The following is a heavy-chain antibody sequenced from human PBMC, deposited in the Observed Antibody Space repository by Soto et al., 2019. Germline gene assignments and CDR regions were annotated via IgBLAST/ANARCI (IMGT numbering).Heavy chain of an antibody. CDR1: GYTFINYG. CDR3: ARGLAAAGNGAFDI. D-gene: IGHD6-13*01. CDR2: ISAYNGNT. Sequence: ASVQVSCKASGYTFINYGINWVRQAPGQGLEWMGWISAYNGNTNYAPKLQGRVTMTTDTSTSTAYMEVRSLRSDDTAVYYCARGLAAAGNGAFDIWGQGTMVTVSS. J-gene: IGHJ3*02. V-gene: IGHV1-18*01.